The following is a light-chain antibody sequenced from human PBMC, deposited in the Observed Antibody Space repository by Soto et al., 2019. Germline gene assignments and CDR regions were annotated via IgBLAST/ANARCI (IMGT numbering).Light chain of an antibody. CDR2: DAS. CDR1: QNISSY. V-gene: IGKV3-11*01. J-gene: IGKJ4*01. Sequence: ENVLTQSPGTLSLSPGERATLSCRASQNISSYLIWYQQKPGQAPRLLIYDASNRTTGIPARFSGGGSGTDFTLSISSLETDDFAVYYCQQRSSWPLTFGGGTKVDIK. CDR3: QQRSSWPLT.